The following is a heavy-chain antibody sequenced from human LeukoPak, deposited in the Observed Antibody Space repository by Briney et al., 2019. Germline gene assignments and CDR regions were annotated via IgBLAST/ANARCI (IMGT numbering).Heavy chain of an antibody. J-gene: IGHJ4*02. V-gene: IGHV4-31*03. CDR1: GGSISSGGYY. CDR3: ARVRLGYCSSTSCYVGGPFDY. Sequence: SQTMSLTCTVSGGSISSGGYYWNWIRQHPGKGLEWIGYIYYSGSTYYNPSLKSRFTISVDTSKNQFSLKLSSVTAADTAVYYCARVRLGYCSSTSCYVGGPFDYWGQGTLVTVSS. D-gene: IGHD2-2*01. CDR2: IYYSGST.